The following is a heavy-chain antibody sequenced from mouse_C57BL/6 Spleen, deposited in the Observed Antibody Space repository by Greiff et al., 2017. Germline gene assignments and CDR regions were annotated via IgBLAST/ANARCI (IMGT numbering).Heavy chain of an antibody. Sequence: DVQLVESEGGLVQPGSSMKLSCTASGFTFSDYYMAWVRQIPEKGLEWVANINSDGSSTYYLDSLKSRFIISRDNAKNILYLQRSSLKSEDTATYYCARGCYGSYYAMDYWGQGTSVTVSS. J-gene: IGHJ4*01. V-gene: IGHV5-16*01. D-gene: IGHD1-1*01. CDR2: INSDGSST. CDR1: GFTFSDYY. CDR3: ARGCYGSYYAMDY.